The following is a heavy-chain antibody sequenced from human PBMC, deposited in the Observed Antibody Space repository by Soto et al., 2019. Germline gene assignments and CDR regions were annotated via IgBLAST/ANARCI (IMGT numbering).Heavy chain of an antibody. J-gene: IGHJ4*02. V-gene: IGHV1-69*01. CDR2: IIPVFGTP. CDR3: AGGSFGVMITHDF. Sequence: QVQLVQSGAEVKKPGSSVKVSCKASGGTFSNYAISWVRQDPGQGLEWMGGIIPVFGTPKYAQKFQGRVTITADPSRITVYMELSSLRSDDTAMYYCAGGSFGVMITHDFWGQGTLVTVSS. D-gene: IGHD3-3*01. CDR1: GGTFSNYA.